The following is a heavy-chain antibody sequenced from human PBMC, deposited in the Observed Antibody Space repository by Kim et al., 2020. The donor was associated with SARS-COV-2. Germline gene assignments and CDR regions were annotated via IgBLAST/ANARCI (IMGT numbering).Heavy chain of an antibody. D-gene: IGHD1-26*01. CDR3: ARVSRNSGTYSDDLDY. CDR1: GFTFSSFA. Sequence: GGSLRLSCAASGFTFSSFAMHWVRQAPGKGLEWVAIISYDGSNKYYADSVKARFNISRDNSMNTLDLQMHSLRAEDTAVYYCARVSRNSGTYSDDLDYWGHGTLVTVSS. V-gene: IGHV3-30*04. J-gene: IGHJ4*01. CDR2: ISYDGSNK.